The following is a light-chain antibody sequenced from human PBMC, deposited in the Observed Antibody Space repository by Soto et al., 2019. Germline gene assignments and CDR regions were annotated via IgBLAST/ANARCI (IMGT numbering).Light chain of an antibody. J-gene: IGKJ1*01. CDR3: QQYGSSPGT. CDR2: DTS. CDR1: QSVTSNY. V-gene: IGKV3-20*01. Sequence: EIVLTQSPGTLSLSPGERATLSCRASQSVTSNYLAWYQQKPGQAPRLLIYDTSTRATGVPDRFSGSGSGTDFALTISRVEPEDFAIYFCQQYGSSPGTFGQGTKVEI.